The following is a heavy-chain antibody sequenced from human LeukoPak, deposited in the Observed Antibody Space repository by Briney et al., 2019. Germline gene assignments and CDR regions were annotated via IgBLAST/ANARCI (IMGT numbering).Heavy chain of an antibody. CDR1: GFTFSSYA. V-gene: IGHV3-23*01. J-gene: IGHJ4*02. D-gene: IGHD5-18*01. CDR3: ARGTDTAMDAPFDY. CDR2: ISGSGGST. Sequence: GGSLRLSCAASGFTFSSYAMSWVRQAPGKGLEWVSAISGSGGSTYYADSVKGRFPISRDNSKNTLYLQMNSLRAEDTAVYYCARGTDTAMDAPFDYWGQGTLVTVSS.